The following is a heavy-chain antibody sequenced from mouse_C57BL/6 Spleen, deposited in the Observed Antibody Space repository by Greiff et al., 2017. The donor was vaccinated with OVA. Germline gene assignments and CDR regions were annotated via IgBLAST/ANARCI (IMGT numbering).Heavy chain of an antibody. CDR2: ISYDGSN. CDR1: GYSITSGYY. J-gene: IGHJ3*01. Sequence: EVKLVESGPGLVKPSQSLSLTCSVTGYSITSGYYWNWIRQFPGNKLEWMGYISYDGSNNYNPSLKNRISITRDTSKNQFFLKLNSVTTEDTATYYCARDRTPYDYDGWFAYWGQGTLVTVSA. V-gene: IGHV3-6*01. CDR3: ARDRTPYDYDGWFAY. D-gene: IGHD2-4*01.